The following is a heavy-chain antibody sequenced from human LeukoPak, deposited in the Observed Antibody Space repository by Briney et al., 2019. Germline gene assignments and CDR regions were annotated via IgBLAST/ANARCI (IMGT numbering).Heavy chain of an antibody. V-gene: IGHV4-38-2*02. CDR2: IYHSGST. CDR3: ARDGRHGDDAFDI. D-gene: IGHD3-10*01. Sequence: PGGSLRLSCAASGFTFSSYAMNWIRQPPGKGLEWIGSIYHSGSTDYNPSLKSRVTISEDTSKNQFSLKLSSVTAADTAVYYCARDGRHGDDAFDIWGQGTMVTVSS. CDR1: GFTFSSYA. J-gene: IGHJ3*02.